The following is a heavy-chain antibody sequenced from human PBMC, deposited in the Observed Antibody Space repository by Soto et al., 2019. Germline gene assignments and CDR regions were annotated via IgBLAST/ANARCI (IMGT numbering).Heavy chain of an antibody. CDR1: GGSISSGTFS. D-gene: IGHD6-6*01. Sequence: QLLLQESASGLVKPSQTLSLTCAVSGGSISSGTFSWTWIRQPPGKGLEFIGSIYYTGGTYYNPSLKSRVTISLDRSKNQFSLRVTSVTAADTAVYYCAGREFASSSFHYYYYAVDVWGQGTTVTVSS. CDR3: AGREFASSSFHYYYYAVDV. V-gene: IGHV4-30-2*01. CDR2: IYYTGGT. J-gene: IGHJ6*02.